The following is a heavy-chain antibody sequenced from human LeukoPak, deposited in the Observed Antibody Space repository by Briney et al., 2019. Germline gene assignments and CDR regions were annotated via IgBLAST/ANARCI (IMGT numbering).Heavy chain of an antibody. CDR1: GFTISSYV. V-gene: IGHV3-23*01. D-gene: IGHD6-19*01. CDR2: ISGSGGIT. J-gene: IGHJ5*02. CDR3: ARTQYSSGWYNWFDP. Sequence: GGSLRLSCAASGFTISSYVMSWVRQAPGKGLEWVSAISGSGGITYYADSVKGRFTISRDNSKNTLYLQMNSLRAEDTAVYYCARTQYSSGWYNWFDPWGQGTLVTVSS.